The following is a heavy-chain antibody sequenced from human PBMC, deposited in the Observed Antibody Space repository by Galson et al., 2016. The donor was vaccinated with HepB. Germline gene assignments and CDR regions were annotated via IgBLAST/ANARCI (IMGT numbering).Heavy chain of an antibody. CDR1: GFRFSDYA. D-gene: IGHD2-2*01. V-gene: IGHV3-23*01. CDR3: AKVQSSSSAWYFYAMDV. J-gene: IGHJ6*02. CDR2: ISGGGDRT. Sequence: SLRLSCAASGFRFSDYAMSWVRQAPGRGLERVSSISGGGDRTYYKYSVRGRFTISRDNSKNMLYLQMNSLRDEDTAVFYCAKVQSSSSAWYFYAMDVWSQGTTVTVSS.